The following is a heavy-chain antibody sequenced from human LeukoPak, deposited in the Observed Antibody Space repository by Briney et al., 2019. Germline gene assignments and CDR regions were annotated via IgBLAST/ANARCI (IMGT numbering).Heavy chain of an antibody. CDR2: INPNSGGT. CDR3: ARGGGAVFGVVND. J-gene: IGHJ4*02. D-gene: IGHD3-3*01. V-gene: IGHV1-2*02. CDR1: GYTFTDYY. Sequence: ASVKVSCKASGYTFTDYYMHWVRQPPGQGLEGLGWINPNSGGTNYAQKFQGRFTMTRDTSISTAYMELSSLRSDDTAVYYCARGGGAVFGVVNDWGQGTLVTVSS.